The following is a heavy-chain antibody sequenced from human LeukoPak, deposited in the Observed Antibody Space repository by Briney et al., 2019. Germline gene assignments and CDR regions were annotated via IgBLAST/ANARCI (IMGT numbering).Heavy chain of an antibody. CDR3: ARYGGYCSSTSCYHPDY. CDR1: GYTFTGYY. Sequence: ASVKVSCKASGYTFTGYYMHWVRQAPGQGLEWMGWINPNSGGTNYAQKFQGRVTMTRDTSISTAYMELSRLRSDDTAVYYCARYGGYCSSTSCYHPDYWGQGTLVTVSS. J-gene: IGHJ4*02. V-gene: IGHV1-2*02. CDR2: INPNSGGT. D-gene: IGHD2-2*01.